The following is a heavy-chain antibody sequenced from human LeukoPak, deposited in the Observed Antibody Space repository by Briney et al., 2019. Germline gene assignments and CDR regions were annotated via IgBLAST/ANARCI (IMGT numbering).Heavy chain of an antibody. V-gene: IGHV4-59*01. CDR2: IYYSGST. D-gene: IGHD4-23*01. CDR1: GGSISSYY. J-gene: IGHJ4*02. Sequence: SETLSLTCTVSGGSISSYYWSWIRQPPGKGLEWIGYIYYSGSTNYNPSLKSRVTISVDTSKNQFSLKLSSVTAADTAVYYCASIYGGNSDFDYWGQGTLVTVSS. CDR3: ASIYGGNSDFDY.